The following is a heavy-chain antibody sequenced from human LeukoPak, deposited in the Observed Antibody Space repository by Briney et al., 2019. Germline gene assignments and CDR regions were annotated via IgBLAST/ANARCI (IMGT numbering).Heavy chain of an antibody. V-gene: IGHV4-39*01. CDR2: IYNSANT. J-gene: IGHJ3*02. CDR3: ARHRRSAYTGYENAFDI. Sequence: PSETLSLTCTVSGDSISSSSYCWDWIRQPPGKGLEWIGNIYNSANTHYNPSLKTRITMSVDTSKNQFSLKLNSVTAADTGIYYCARHRRSAYTGYENAFDIWGQGTMVTVSS. CDR1: GDSISSSSYC. D-gene: IGHD5-12*01.